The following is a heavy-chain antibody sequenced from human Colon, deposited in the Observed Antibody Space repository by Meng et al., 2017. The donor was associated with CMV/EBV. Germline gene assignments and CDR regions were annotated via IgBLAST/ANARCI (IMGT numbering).Heavy chain of an antibody. CDR2: IIPIFGTA. Sequence: QVQLGPLGAEVQTPGSSVKVSCNASGGTFSSYAISWVRQAPGQGLEWMGGIIPIFGTANYAQKFQGRVTITADESTSTAYMELSSLRSEDTAVYYCARDIDSAEGYWGQGTLVTVSS. D-gene: IGHD1-26*01. CDR3: ARDIDSAEGY. V-gene: IGHV1-69*12. CDR1: GGTFSSYA. J-gene: IGHJ4*02.